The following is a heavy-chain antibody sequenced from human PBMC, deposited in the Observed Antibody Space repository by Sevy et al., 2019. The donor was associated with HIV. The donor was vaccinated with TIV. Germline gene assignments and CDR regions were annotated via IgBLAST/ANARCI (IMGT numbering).Heavy chain of an antibody. CDR3: ARGQYYYGSGSPLGAFDI. V-gene: IGHV4-30-4*01. CDR2: IYYSGST. J-gene: IGHJ3*02. CDR1: GGSISSGDYY. Sequence: SETLSLTCTVSGGSISSGDYYWSWIRQPPGKGLEWIGYIYYSGSTYYNPSLKSGVTISEDTSKNQFSLKLSSVTAADTAVYFCARGQYYYGSGSPLGAFDIWGQGTMVTVSS. D-gene: IGHD3-10*01.